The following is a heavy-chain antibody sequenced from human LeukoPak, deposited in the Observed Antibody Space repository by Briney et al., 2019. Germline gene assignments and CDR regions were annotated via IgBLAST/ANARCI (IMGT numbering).Heavy chain of an antibody. V-gene: IGHV3-23*01. Sequence: GGSLRLSCAASGFTFSSYWMHWVRQAPGKGLEWVSGISGSGAFTYYADSVKGRFTISRDSSKNTLYLQMNSLKGDDTAVYYCAKDSAFYYIDVWGKGTTVIISS. CDR3: AKDSAFYYIDV. D-gene: IGHD3-10*01. J-gene: IGHJ6*03. CDR2: ISGSGAFT. CDR1: GFTFSSYW.